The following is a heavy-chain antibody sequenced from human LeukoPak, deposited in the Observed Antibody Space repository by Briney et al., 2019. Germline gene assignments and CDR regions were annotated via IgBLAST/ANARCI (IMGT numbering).Heavy chain of an antibody. CDR2: INPSGGST. J-gene: IGHJ4*02. CDR3: ARASDSSGYYAPQHYFDY. CDR1: GYTFTSYY. V-gene: IGHV1-46*03. Sequence: GASVKVSCKASGYTFTSYYMHWVRQAPGQGLEWMGLINPSGGSTSYAQKFQGRVTMTRDTSTSTVYMELSSLRSEDTAVYYCARASDSSGYYAPQHYFDYWGQGTLVTVSS. D-gene: IGHD3-22*01.